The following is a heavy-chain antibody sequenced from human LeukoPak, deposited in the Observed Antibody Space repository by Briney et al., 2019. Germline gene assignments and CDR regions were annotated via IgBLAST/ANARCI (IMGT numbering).Heavy chain of an antibody. D-gene: IGHD2-15*01. CDR1: GFTFSNYA. CDR2: ISYDGSNK. V-gene: IGHV3-30*18. J-gene: IGHJ4*02. CDR3: AKDRAHSSLIDY. Sequence: PGGSLRLSCEASGFTFSNYALIWVRQAPGKGLEWVAVISYDGSNKYYADSVKGRFTISRDNSKNTLYLQMNSLRAEDTAVYYCAKDRAHSSLIDYWGQGTLVTVSS.